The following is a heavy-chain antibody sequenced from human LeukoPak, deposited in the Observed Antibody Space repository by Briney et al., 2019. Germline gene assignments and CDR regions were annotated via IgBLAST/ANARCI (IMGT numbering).Heavy chain of an antibody. J-gene: IGHJ3*01. V-gene: IGHV3-48*02. Sequence: QPGGSLRLSCAASGFTFTSYSMNWVRQAPGKGLEWVSLISNSDDTRYYADSVRGRFTISRDDAKNSLYLQMSSLRDGDTAVYYCVRGYYSDSFDFWGQGTVVTVSS. CDR1: GFTFTSYS. D-gene: IGHD3-22*01. CDR3: VRGYYSDSFDF. CDR2: ISNSDDTR.